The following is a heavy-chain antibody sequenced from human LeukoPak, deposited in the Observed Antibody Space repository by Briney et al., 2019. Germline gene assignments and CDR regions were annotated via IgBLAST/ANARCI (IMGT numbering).Heavy chain of an antibody. J-gene: IGHJ4*02. CDR2: VYTSGST. CDR3: ARRVDYGDYFDY. CDR1: GGSISSYY. V-gene: IGHV4-4*09. Sequence: SETLSLTCTVSGGSISSYYWSWIRQPPGKGLEWIGFVYTSGSTNYNPSLKSRVTISVDTSKKQFSLKVSSVTAADTAVYYCARRVDYGDYFDYWGQGTLVTVFS. D-gene: IGHD4-17*01.